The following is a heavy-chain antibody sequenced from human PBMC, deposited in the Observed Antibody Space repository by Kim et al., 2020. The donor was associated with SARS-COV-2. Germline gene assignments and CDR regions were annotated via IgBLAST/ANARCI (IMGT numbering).Heavy chain of an antibody. V-gene: IGHV3-48*02. CDR3: ARDTDYGDYVPFDYSLTY. CDR1: GFTFSSYS. Sequence: GGSLRLSCAASGFTFSSYSMNWVRQAPGKGLEWVSYISSSSSTIYYADSVKGRFTISRDNAKNSLYLQMNSLRDEDTAVYYCARDTDYGDYVPFDYSLTYWGQGTLVTVSS. CDR2: ISSSSSTI. D-gene: IGHD4-17*01. J-gene: IGHJ4*02.